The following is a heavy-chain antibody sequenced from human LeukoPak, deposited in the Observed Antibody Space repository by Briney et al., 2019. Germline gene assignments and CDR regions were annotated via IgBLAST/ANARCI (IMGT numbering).Heavy chain of an antibody. CDR1: GFTFSSYS. CDR2: ISSSSSYI. J-gene: IGHJ4*02. CDR3: AKDNAGYSYGSWYYFDY. Sequence: PGGSLRLSCAASGFTFSSYSMNWVRQAPGKGLEWVSSISSSSSYIYYADSVKGRFTISRDNAKNSLYLQMNSLRAEDTAVYCCAKDNAGYSYGSWYYFDYWGQGTLVTVSS. D-gene: IGHD5-18*01. V-gene: IGHV3-21*04.